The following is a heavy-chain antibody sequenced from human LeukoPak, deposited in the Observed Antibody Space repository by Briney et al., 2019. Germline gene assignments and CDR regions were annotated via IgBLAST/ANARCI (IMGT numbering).Heavy chain of an antibody. V-gene: IGHV3-48*01. J-gene: IGHJ4*02. CDR3: ASSQGPLDY. CDR2: ISSSSTTI. Sequence: GGSLRLSCAASGFTSSTYDMDWVRQAPGKGLEWVSFISSSSTTIYYADSVKGRFTISRDNAKSSLYLQMNSLRAEDTAVYFCASSQGPLDYWGQGTLVTVSS. CDR1: GFTSSTYD.